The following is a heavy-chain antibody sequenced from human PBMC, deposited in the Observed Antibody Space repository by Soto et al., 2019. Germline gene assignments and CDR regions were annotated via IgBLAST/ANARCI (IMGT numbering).Heavy chain of an antibody. J-gene: IGHJ6*03. CDR1: GFTFSSYA. D-gene: IGHD6-13*01. CDR3: AKCSRIAAAGGAGYYYYMDV. V-gene: IGHV3-23*01. CDR2: ISGSGGST. Sequence: GGSLRLSCAASGFTFSSYAMSWVRQAPGKGLEWVSAISGSGGSTYYADSVKGRFTISRDNSKNTLYLQMNSLRAEDTAVYYCAKCSRIAAAGGAGYYYYMDVWGKGTTVTVSS.